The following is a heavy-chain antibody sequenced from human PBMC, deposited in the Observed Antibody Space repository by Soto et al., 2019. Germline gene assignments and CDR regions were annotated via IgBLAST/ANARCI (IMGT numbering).Heavy chain of an antibody. V-gene: IGHV3-20*04. Sequence: GGSLRLSCAASGFTFDDYGMSWVRQAPGKGLEWVSGINWNGGSTGYADSVKGRFTISRDNAKNSLYLQMNSLRAEDTALYYCARGLSSGWSDAFDIWGQGTMVTVSS. CDR1: GFTFDDYG. J-gene: IGHJ3*02. CDR2: INWNGGST. CDR3: ARGLSSGWSDAFDI. D-gene: IGHD6-19*01.